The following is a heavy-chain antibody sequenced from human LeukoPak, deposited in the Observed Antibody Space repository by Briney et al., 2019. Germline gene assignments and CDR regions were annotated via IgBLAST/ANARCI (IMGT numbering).Heavy chain of an antibody. Sequence: PGTSLTLSCAASGFTFNIYAMHWLRHAPGKGLEWVALLAYDGTNQYYADSVRGRFTISRDNAKNSLYLQMNDLRAEDTAVYYCARERVYSSSWYDYYYYMDVWGKGTTVTVSS. CDR2: LAYDGTNQ. V-gene: IGHV3-30*04. CDR3: ARERVYSSSWYDYYYYMDV. J-gene: IGHJ6*03. CDR1: GFTFNIYA. D-gene: IGHD6-13*01.